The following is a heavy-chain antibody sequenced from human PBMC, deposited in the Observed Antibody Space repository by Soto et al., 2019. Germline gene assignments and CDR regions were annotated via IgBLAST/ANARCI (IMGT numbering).Heavy chain of an antibody. D-gene: IGHD3-22*01. Sequence: GASLRLSCAASGFTFSSYGMHWVRQAPGKGLEWVAVIWYDGSNKYYADSVKGRFTISRDNSKNTLYLQMNSLRAEDTAVYYCARDTYDSSGYYFWYYYYGMDVWGQGTTVTVSS. V-gene: IGHV3-33*01. CDR3: ARDTYDSSGYYFWYYYYGMDV. CDR2: IWYDGSNK. J-gene: IGHJ6*02. CDR1: GFTFSSYG.